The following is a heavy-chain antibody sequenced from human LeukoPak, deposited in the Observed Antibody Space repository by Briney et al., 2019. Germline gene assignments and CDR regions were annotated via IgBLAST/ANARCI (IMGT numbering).Heavy chain of an antibody. J-gene: IGHJ5*02. Sequence: ASVKVSCKASGYTFTSYYMHWVRQAPGQGLEWMGWINPNSGGTNYAQKFQGRVTMTRDTYISTTYMELSSLISEDTAVYYCARLKRGIAADGTSLRGWFDTWGQGTLVTVSS. CDR2: INPNSGGT. V-gene: IGHV1-2*02. D-gene: IGHD6-13*01. CDR3: ARLKRGIAADGTSLRGWFDT. CDR1: GYTFTSYY.